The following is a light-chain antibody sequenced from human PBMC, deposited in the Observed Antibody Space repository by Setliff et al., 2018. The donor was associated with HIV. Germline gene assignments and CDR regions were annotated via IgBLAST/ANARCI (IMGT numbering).Light chain of an antibody. V-gene: IGLV2-14*03. CDR2: DVS. J-gene: IGLJ1*01. Sequence: QSALAQAASVSGSPGQSITMSCTGTRSDVGGYNYVSWYQQHPGKAPKLMIYDVSNRPSGVSNRFSGSKSGNTASLTISGLQAEDEADYYCSSYTSTSTLCVLGTGTKV. CDR3: SSYTSTSTLCV. CDR1: RSDVGGYNY.